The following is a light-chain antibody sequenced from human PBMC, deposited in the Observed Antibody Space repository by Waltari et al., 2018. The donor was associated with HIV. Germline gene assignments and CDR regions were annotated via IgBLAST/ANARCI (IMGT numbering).Light chain of an antibody. CDR2: KDS. V-gene: IGLV3-25*03. Sequence: SYALTQPHSVSVSPGQTARITRSGVALQKHHAQWYQQKPGQAPAVMIYKDSERPSGIPERFSGSSSGTTVTLTISGVQAEDEADYYCQSADSSGTHYVFGTGTKVTVL. CDR3: QSADSSGTHYV. J-gene: IGLJ1*01. CDR1: ALQKHH.